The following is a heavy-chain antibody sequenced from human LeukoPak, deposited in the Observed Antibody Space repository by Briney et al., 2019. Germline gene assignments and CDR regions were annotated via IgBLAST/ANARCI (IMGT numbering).Heavy chain of an antibody. J-gene: IGHJ4*02. CDR3: ARDRFPGKQQQLVRLDY. D-gene: IGHD6-13*01. Sequence: GGTLRLSCAASGFIFSDYYMSWIRHPPGKGREWVSYISSSGSTIYYADSLKGRFTISRDNAKNSLYLQMNSLRAEDTAVYYCARDRFPGKQQQLVRLDYWGQGTLVTVSS. CDR2: ISSSGSTI. V-gene: IGHV3-11*01. CDR1: GFIFSDYY.